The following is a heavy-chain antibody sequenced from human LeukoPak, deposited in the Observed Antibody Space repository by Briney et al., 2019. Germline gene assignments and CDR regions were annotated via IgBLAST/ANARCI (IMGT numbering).Heavy chain of an antibody. CDR1: GYSFSVYS. V-gene: IGHV1-46*01. CDR2: IDPNGGTT. J-gene: IGHJ4*02. CDR3: AREGGTREYNGDTWRLFFDF. D-gene: IGHD4-17*01. Sequence: VASVKVSCKASGYSFSVYSIDWVRQAPGQGLEWVGTIDPNGGTTSLAQKFQGRVTLTRDMSTNTVSMELRSLRPEDTAVYFCAREGGTREYNGDTWRLFFDFWGQGTLVTVSA.